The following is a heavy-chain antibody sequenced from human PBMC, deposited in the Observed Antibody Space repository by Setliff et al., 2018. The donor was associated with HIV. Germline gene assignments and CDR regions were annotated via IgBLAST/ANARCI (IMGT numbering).Heavy chain of an antibody. V-gene: IGHV3-21*04. CDR2: INIGRGDK. D-gene: IGHD6-6*01. CDR1: GFTFRNYK. CDR3: AKDSEYSNPNFLVGPWFDP. J-gene: IGHJ5*02. Sequence: PGGSLRLSCAASGFTFRNYKMNWVRQAPGKGLEWVSSINIGRGDKFYADSVQGRFTISRDNAKNSVFLQMNSLRAEDTAVYYCAKDSEYSNPNFLVGPWFDPWGQGTLVTVSS.